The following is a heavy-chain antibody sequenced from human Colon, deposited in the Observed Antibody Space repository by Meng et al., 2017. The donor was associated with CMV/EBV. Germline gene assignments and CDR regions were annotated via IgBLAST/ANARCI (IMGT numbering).Heavy chain of an antibody. CDR1: GSSVNSDRFY. CDR3: ARDHYDVNYFDY. V-gene: IGHV4-61*01. J-gene: IGHJ4*02. CDR2: IYYNGSP. D-gene: IGHD3-16*01. Sequence: SETLSLTCSVSGSSVNSDRFYWSWIRQPPGGGLEWIGYIYYNGSPKYNSSLKSRVTISLDTSKNQFSLEMTSVTVADTAMYYCARDHYDVNYFDYWGQGTLVTVSS.